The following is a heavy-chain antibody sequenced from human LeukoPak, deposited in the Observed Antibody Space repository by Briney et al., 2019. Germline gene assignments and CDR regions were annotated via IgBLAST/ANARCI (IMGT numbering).Heavy chain of an antibody. J-gene: IGHJ4*02. CDR3: AREKYYDYVWGSYHAFDY. V-gene: IGHV1-18*01. CDR2: ISAYNGNT. Sequence: ASVKVSCKASGYTFTSYGISWVRQAPGQGLEWMGWISAYNGNTNYAQKLQGRVTMTTDTSTSTAYMELRSLRSDDTAVYYCAREKYYDYVWGSYHAFDYWGQGTLVTVSS. D-gene: IGHD3-16*02. CDR1: GYTFTSYG.